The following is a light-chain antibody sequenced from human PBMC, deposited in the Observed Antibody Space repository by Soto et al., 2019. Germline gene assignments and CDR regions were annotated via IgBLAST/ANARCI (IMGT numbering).Light chain of an antibody. V-gene: IGLV3-21*04. J-gene: IGLJ3*02. CDR2: YDS. CDR1: SIGSKT. CDR3: QVWDNRGYLGGV. Sequence: SYELTQPPSVSMAPGKTATIPCGGNSIGSKTVHWYQQKPGQAPVLVIYYDSDRPSGIPERFSGSNSGNTATLTISRVEAGGGGGYYWQVWDNRGYLGGVFGGGTKVTVL.